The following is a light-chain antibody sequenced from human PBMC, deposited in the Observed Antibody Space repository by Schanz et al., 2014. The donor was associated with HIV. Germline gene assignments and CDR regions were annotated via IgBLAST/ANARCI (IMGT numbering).Light chain of an antibody. J-gene: IGKJ5*01. CDR1: QSISSSY. V-gene: IGKV3-20*01. CDR3: QQYHHWPIT. Sequence: EIVLTQSPGTLSLSPGERATLSCRASQSISSSYLAWYQQKPGQAPRLLIYGASSRATGIPDRFSGSGSGTQFTLTISGLQSEDLGVYYCQQYHHWPITFGQGTRLEIK. CDR2: GAS.